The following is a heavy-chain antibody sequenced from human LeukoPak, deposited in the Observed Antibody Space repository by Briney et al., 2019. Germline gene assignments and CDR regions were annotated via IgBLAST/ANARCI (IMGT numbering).Heavy chain of an antibody. J-gene: IGHJ3*02. V-gene: IGHV1-69*13. CDR1: GGTFSSYA. Sequence: ASVKVSCKASGGTFSSYAISWVRQAPGQGLEWMGGIIPIFGTANYAQKFQGRVTITADESTSTAYMELSSLRSEDTAVYYCARDTTVVTLDAFDIWGQGTMVTVSS. D-gene: IGHD4-23*01. CDR2: IIPIFGTA. CDR3: ARDTTVVTLDAFDI.